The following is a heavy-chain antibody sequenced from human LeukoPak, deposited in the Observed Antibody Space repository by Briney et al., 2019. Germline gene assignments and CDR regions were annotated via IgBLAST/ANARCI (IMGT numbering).Heavy chain of an antibody. CDR1: GGSFSGYY. Sequence: PSETLSLTCAVYGGSFSGYYWSWIRQPPGKGLEWIGEINHSGSTNYNPSLKSRVTISVDTSKNQFSLKLSSVTAADTAVYYCARIGGSGWYKGTNWFDPWGQGTLVTVSS. D-gene: IGHD6-19*01. V-gene: IGHV4-34*01. J-gene: IGHJ5*02. CDR3: ARIGGSGWYKGTNWFDP. CDR2: INHSGST.